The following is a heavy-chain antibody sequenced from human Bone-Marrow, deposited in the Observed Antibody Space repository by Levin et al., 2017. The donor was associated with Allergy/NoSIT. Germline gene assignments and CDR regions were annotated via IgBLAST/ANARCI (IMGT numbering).Heavy chain of an antibody. CDR3: ARLGMVRGAPKGAFDI. Sequence: PGESLKISCKASGYTFTGYYMHWVRQAPGQGLEWMGWINPNSGGTNYAQKFQGRVTMTRDTSISTAYMELSRLRSDDTAVYYCARLGMVRGAPKGAFDIWGQGTMVTVSS. V-gene: IGHV1-2*02. J-gene: IGHJ3*02. D-gene: IGHD3-10*01. CDR2: INPNSGGT. CDR1: GYTFTGYY.